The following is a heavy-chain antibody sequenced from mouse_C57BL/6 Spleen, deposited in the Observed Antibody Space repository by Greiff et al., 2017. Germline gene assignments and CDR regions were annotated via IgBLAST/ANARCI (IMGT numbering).Heavy chain of an antibody. V-gene: IGHV1-22*01. Sequence: VQLQQSGPELVKPGASVKMSCKASGYTFTDYNMHWVKQSHGKSLEWIGYINPNNGGTSYNQKFKGKATLTVNKSSSTAYMELRSLTSEDSAVYYGARSGDGNYWYFDVWGTGTTVTVSS. CDR3: ARSGDGNYWYFDV. D-gene: IGHD2-1*01. J-gene: IGHJ1*03. CDR1: GYTFTDYN. CDR2: INPNNGGT.